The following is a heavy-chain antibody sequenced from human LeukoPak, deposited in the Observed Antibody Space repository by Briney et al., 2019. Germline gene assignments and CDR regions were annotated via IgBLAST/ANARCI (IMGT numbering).Heavy chain of an antibody. J-gene: IGHJ6*02. CDR2: ISNDGSNK. CDR1: GFTFSSYG. CDR3: ARYYYGLDV. Sequence: GGSLRPSCAASGFTFSSYGMHWVRQAPGKGLEWVAVISNDGSNKYYADSVKGRFTISRDNSKNTLYLQMNSLRAEDTAVYYCARYYYGLDVWGQGTTVTVSS. V-gene: IGHV3-30*03.